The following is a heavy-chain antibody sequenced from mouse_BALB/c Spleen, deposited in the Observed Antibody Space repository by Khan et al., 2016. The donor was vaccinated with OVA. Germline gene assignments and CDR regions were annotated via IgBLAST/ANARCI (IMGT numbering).Heavy chain of an antibody. CDR3: VRDGACDRNDGWFAY. J-gene: IGHJ3*01. CDR2: INPSNGYT. D-gene: IGHD2-14*01. Sequence: QVRLQQSGAELARPGASVKMSCKASGYTFTSYTIHWIKLRPGQGLEWIGYINPSNGYTNYNQKFKDKATLTADKSSTTAYMQLSSLTSDDSAVYCGVRDGACDRNDGWFAYWGQGTLVTVSA. CDR1: GYTFTSYT. V-gene: IGHV1-4*01.